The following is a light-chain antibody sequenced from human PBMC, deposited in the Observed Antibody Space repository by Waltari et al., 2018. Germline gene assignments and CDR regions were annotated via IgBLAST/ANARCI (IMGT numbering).Light chain of an antibody. J-gene: IGLJ3*02. CDR3: SSYTSSSTLWV. CDR1: SRDVGGYKY. V-gene: IGLV2-14*01. Sequence: QSALTQPAYVSGSHGQSITISCTGTSRDVGGYKYVSWYQQHPGKAHKLMIYDVSNRPSGVSNRFSGSKSGNTASLSISGLQAEDEADYYCSSYTSSSTLWVFGGGTKLTVL. CDR2: DVS.